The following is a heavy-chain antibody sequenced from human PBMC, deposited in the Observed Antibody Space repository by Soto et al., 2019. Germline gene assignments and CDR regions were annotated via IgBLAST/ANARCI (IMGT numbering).Heavy chain of an antibody. CDR2: ISSSAGTI. Sequence: GGSLRLSCAASGFTFSYYSMAWVRQTPEKGLEWVSYISSSAGTIYYADSVKGRFTISRDNAKNSLYLQMNSLRAEDTAVYYCARARGAFYYETSSYLDFWGQGA. CDR1: GFTFSYYS. V-gene: IGHV3-48*04. D-gene: IGHD3-22*01. J-gene: IGHJ4*02. CDR3: ARARGAFYYETSSYLDF.